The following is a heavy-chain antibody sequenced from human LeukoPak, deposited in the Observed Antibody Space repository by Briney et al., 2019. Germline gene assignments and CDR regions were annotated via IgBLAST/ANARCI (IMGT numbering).Heavy chain of an antibody. CDR1: GLTFSSYA. CDR3: AMFVAARGYFDY. CDR2: ISGSGGST. Sequence: GGSLRLSCAASGLTFSSYAMSWVRQAPGKGLEWVSAISGSGGSTYYADSVKGRFTISRDNSKNTLYLQMNSLRAEDTAVYYCAMFVAARGYFDYWGQGTLVTVSS. J-gene: IGHJ4*02. V-gene: IGHV3-23*01. D-gene: IGHD1-26*01.